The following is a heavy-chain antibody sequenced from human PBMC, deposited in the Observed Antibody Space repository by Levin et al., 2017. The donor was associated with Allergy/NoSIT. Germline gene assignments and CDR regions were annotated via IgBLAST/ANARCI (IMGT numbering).Heavy chain of an antibody. CDR3: AREGVVTYWYFDL. V-gene: IGHV4-59*01. CDR1: GGSISSYY. J-gene: IGHJ2*01. D-gene: IGHD3-3*01. CDR2: IYYSGST. Sequence: SSETLSLTCTVSGGSISSYYWSWIRQPPGKGLEWIGYIYYSGSTNYNPSLKSRVTISVDTSKNQFSLKLSSVTAADTAVYYCAREGVVTYWYFDLWGRGTLVTVSS.